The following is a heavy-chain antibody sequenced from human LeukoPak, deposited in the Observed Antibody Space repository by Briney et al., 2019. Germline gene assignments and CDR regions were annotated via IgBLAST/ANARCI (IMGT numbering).Heavy chain of an antibody. D-gene: IGHD3-10*01. CDR2: IKSKTDGGTT. V-gene: IGHV3-15*01. CDR1: GFTFSNAW. CDR3: TTVGSGSYYHSIDY. J-gene: IGHJ4*02. Sequence: GGSLRLSCAASGFTFSNAWMSWVRQAPGKGLEWVGCIKSKTDGGTTDYDAPVKGRFTISRDDSKNTLYLQMNSLKTEDTAVYYCTTVGSGSYYHSIDYWGQGTLVTVSS.